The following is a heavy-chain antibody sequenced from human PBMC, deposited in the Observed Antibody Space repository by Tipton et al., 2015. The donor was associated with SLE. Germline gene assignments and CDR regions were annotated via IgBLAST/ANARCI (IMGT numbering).Heavy chain of an antibody. V-gene: IGHV4-59*07. CDR3: ARAAPTRVGATTFDS. J-gene: IGHJ4*02. CDR1: GDSISSYY. CDR2: IYDSGST. D-gene: IGHD1-26*01. Sequence: TLSLTCTVSGDSISSYYWSWIRQPPGKGLEWIGYIYDSGSTNYNPSLKSRVTISVDTSKNQFSLKLSSVTAADTAVYYCARAAPTRVGATTFDSWGQGTLVTVSS.